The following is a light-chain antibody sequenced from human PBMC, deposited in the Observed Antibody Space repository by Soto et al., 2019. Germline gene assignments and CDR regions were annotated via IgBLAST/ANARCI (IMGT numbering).Light chain of an antibody. CDR1: GSNIGNNF. CDR3: GTWDNSLDAYV. V-gene: IGLV1-51*01. Sequence: VLTQPPSVSAAPGQRVTTSCFGSGSNIGNNFVSWYQQFPGTSPKLLIYDNNKRPSGIPGRFSGSKSGTSATLDITGLQTGDEADYYCGTWDNSLDAYVFGAGTKVTVL. J-gene: IGLJ1*01. CDR2: DNN.